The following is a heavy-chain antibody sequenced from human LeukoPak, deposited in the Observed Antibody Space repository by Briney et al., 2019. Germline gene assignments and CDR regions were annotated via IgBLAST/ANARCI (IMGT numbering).Heavy chain of an antibody. J-gene: IGHJ4*02. Sequence: GGALRLSCAASGFIFSSYWMSWVRQAPGTGLEWVANIKQDGSEKYYVDSVKGRFTISRDNAKNSLYLQMNSLRAEDTAVYYCATLVATTQFAYWGKGTLVTVSS. D-gene: IGHD5-12*01. V-gene: IGHV3-7*01. CDR2: IKQDGSEK. CDR3: ATLVATTQFAY. CDR1: GFIFSSYW.